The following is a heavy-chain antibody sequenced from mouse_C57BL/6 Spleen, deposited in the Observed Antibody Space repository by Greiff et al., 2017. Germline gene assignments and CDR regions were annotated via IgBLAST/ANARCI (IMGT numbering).Heavy chain of an antibody. D-gene: IGHD1-1*01. CDR2: FYPGSGSI. J-gene: IGHJ2*01. CDR3: ARHEEGCTTVFDY. Sequence: VKLMESGAELVKPGASVKLSCKASGYTFTEYRINWVKQRSGQGLEWLGWFYPGSGSITYNEKFKDKATLTADKSSSTGYMELSMLTSEDSAVYFCARHEEGCTTVFDYWGQGTTLTVSA. V-gene: IGHV1-62-2*01. CDR1: GYTFTEYR.